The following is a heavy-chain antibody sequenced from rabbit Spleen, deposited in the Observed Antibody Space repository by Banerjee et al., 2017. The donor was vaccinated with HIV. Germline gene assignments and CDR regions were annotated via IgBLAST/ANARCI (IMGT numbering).Heavy chain of an antibody. CDR2: IYDDSDATT. CDR3: ARGSYVGWGGSDGFDP. V-gene: IGHV1S45*01. Sequence: QEQLVESEGDLVKPGASLTLTCTASGFSFSSSYDICWVRQAPGKGLEWIACIYDDSDATTWYANWAKGRFTISKSSSTTVTLQMTSLTAADTATYFCARGSYVGWGGSDGFDPWGPGTLVTVS. CDR1: GFSFSSSYD. D-gene: IGHD4-1*01. J-gene: IGHJ2*01.